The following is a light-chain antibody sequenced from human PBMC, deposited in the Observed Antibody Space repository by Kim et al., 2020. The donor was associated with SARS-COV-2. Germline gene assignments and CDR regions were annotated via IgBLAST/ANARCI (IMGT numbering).Light chain of an antibody. V-gene: IGLV3-25*03. CDR2: KDN. Sequence: PGQAARITCSGYTLPENQTYGEQQRSGKAPFLVIYKDNERTSGIPGRFSGSSSGTTVTLTISGVQAEDDADYYCQSADGSGTYVFGTGTKVTVL. CDR3: QSADGSGTYV. J-gene: IGLJ1*01. CDR1: TLPENQ.